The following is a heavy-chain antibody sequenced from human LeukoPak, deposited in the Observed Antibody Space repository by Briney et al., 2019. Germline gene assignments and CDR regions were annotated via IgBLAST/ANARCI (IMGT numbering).Heavy chain of an antibody. CDR3: ATTPGTTLFYFDY. CDR2: FDPEDGET. Sequence: ASMNVSCKVSGYTLTELSMHWVRQAPGKGLEWMGGFDPEDGETIYAQKFQGRVTMTEDTSTDTAYMELSSLRSEDTAVYYCATTPGTTLFYFDYWGQGTLVTVSS. CDR1: GYTLTELS. V-gene: IGHV1-24*01. J-gene: IGHJ4*02. D-gene: IGHD1-7*01.